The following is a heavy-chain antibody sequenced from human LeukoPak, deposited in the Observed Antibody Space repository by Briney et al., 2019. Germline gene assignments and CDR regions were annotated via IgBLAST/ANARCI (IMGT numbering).Heavy chain of an antibody. D-gene: IGHD5-24*01. J-gene: IGHJ4*02. CDR3: ARGGEMATVLHLYYFDY. V-gene: IGHV1-46*01. CDR1: GYTFTSYY. Sequence: ASVKVSCKASGYTFTSYYMHWVRQAPGQGLEWMGIINPSGGSTTYAQNFQGRVTMTRDTSTSTVYMELSSLRSEDTAVYYCARGGEMATVLHLYYFDYWGQGTLVTVSS. CDR2: INPSGGST.